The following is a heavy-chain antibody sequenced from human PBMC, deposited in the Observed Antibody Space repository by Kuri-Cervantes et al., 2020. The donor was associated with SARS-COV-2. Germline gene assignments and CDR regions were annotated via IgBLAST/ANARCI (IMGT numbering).Heavy chain of an antibody. CDR2: IGTAGDT. CDR3: AKGGYPNWDYYYYYMDV. Sequence: GESLKISCAACGFTFSSYDMHWVRQATGKGLEWVSAIGTAGDTYYPGSVKGQFTISRDNSKNTLYLQMNSLRAEDTAVYYCAKGGYPNWDYYYYYMDVWGKGTTVTVSS. V-gene: IGHV3-13*03. J-gene: IGHJ6*03. CDR1: GFTFSSYD. D-gene: IGHD7-27*01.